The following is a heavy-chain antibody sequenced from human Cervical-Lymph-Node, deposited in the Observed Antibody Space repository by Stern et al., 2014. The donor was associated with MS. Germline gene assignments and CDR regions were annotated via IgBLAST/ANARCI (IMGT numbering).Heavy chain of an antibody. Sequence: QVQLVQSGAEVKKPGSSVKVSCKASGGTFSNYATSWVRQVPGQGLEWVGGIIPIFDIVHYAQKFHGRVTIAADESTSTAYMEVNSLTHEDTAVYYCARASLTSGYYYSHLAYWGQGTLVTVSS. D-gene: IGHD3-22*01. CDR1: GGTFSNYA. CDR2: IIPIFDIV. V-gene: IGHV1-69*01. J-gene: IGHJ4*02. CDR3: ARASLTSGYYYSHLAY.